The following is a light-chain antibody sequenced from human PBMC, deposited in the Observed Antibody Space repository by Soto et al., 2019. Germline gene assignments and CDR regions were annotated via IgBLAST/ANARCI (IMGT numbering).Light chain of an antibody. CDR3: SSFTSSGALYV. V-gene: IGLV2-14*03. CDR1: SSDIGGFNH. Sequence: QSVLTQPASVSGSPGQSITISCTGTSSDIGGFNHVSWYLQHPGKAPQLMIYDVTNRPSGVSNRFSGSKSGNTASLAISGLQAEDEAVYYCSSFTSSGALYVFGAGIKVTVL. J-gene: IGLJ1*01. CDR2: DVT.